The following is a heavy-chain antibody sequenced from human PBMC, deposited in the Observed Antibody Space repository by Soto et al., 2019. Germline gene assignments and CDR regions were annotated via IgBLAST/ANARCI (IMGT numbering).Heavy chain of an antibody. J-gene: IGHJ6*02. Sequence: EVQLLESGGGLVQPGGSLRLSCAASGFTFSAYSMSWVRQAPGKGLEWASAISASDNSTYYADSVKGRFTISRDNSKNTMYLQLSSLGADDTAVYYCAPMGVWGRGTTVTVSS. CDR3: APMGV. CDR1: GFTFSAYS. CDR2: ISASDNST. V-gene: IGHV3-23*01.